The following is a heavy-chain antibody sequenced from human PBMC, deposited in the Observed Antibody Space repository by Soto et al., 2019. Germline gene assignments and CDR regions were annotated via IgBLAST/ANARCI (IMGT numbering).Heavy chain of an antibody. CDR2: ISYDGSNK. D-gene: IGHD3-22*01. CDR3: AKSITMIVVVITTMGLDGMDV. CDR1: GFTFSSYG. Sequence: GGSLRLSCAASGFTFSSYGMHWVRQAPGKGLEWVAVISYDGSNKYYADSVKGRFTISRDNSKNTLYLQMNSLRAEDTAVYYCAKSITMIVVVITTMGLDGMDVWGQGTTVTVSS. V-gene: IGHV3-30*18. J-gene: IGHJ6*02.